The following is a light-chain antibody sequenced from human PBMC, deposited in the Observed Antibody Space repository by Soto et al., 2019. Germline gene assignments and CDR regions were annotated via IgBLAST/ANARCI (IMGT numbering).Light chain of an antibody. CDR1: SSNIGSNT. CDR3: AAWDDSLNGHWV. Sequence: QSVLTQPPSASGTPGQRVTISCSGSSSNIGSNTVNWYQQLPGTAPKLLIYSNNQRPSGVPDRFSGCKSGTSASLAISGLQSEDEADYYCAAWDDSLNGHWVFGGGTKLTVL. V-gene: IGLV1-44*01. CDR2: SNN. J-gene: IGLJ3*02.